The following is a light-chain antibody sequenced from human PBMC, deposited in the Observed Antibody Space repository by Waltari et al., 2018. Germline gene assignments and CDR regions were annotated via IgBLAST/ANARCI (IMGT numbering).Light chain of an antibody. J-gene: IGLJ3*02. Sequence: QSVLTQPPSASGTPGQRVTISCSGRTTNNGSNSVNWYQQLPGAAPKLRIYRNDQRPSGVPDRFSGSKTGTSASLAISGLRSEDEADYYCAAWDDSLRGFIMFGGGTKLTVL. CDR3: AAWDDSLRGFIM. CDR1: TTNNGSNS. V-gene: IGLV1-47*01. CDR2: RND.